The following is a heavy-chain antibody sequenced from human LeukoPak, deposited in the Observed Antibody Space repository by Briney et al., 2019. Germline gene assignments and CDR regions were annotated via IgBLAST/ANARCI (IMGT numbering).Heavy chain of an antibody. D-gene: IGHD6-19*01. CDR2: INPTSGGT. CDR3: ARAYSSGWQYFDY. Sequence: GASEKFSCKASGYTFAGYDMHWVRQAPGQGLEWMGWINPTSGGTYSAQKLPGRVTMTRDTSNSTAYMVLSRLRSDDTAVYYCARAYSSGWQYFDYWGQGTLVTVSS. J-gene: IGHJ4*02. V-gene: IGHV1-2*02. CDR1: GYTFAGYD.